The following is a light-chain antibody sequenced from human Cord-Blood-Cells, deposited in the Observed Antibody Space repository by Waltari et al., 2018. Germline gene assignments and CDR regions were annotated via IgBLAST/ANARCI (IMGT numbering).Light chain of an antibody. Sequence: QSVLTQPPSVSGAPGQSVTISCTGSSSNIGAGYDVHWYQQPPGTAPKLLIYCNSNRPSGVPDRFSASKSGTSASLAITGLQAEDEADYYCQSYDSSLSGSVFGGGTKLTVL. CDR3: QSYDSSLSGSV. J-gene: IGLJ3*02. CDR2: CNS. CDR1: SSNIGAGYD. V-gene: IGLV1-40*01.